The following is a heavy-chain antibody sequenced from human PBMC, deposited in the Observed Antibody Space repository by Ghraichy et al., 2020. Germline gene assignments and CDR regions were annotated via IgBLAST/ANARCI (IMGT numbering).Heavy chain of an antibody. Sequence: SETLSLTCTVSGGSISSSSYYWGWIRQPPGKGLEWIGSIYYSGSTYYNPSLKSRVTISVDTSKNQFSLKLSSVTAADTAVYYCARHHEMATTTPFFDYWGQGTLVTVSS. CDR1: GGSISSSSYY. V-gene: IGHV4-39*01. CDR3: ARHHEMATTTPFFDY. J-gene: IGHJ4*02. D-gene: IGHD5-24*01. CDR2: IYYSGST.